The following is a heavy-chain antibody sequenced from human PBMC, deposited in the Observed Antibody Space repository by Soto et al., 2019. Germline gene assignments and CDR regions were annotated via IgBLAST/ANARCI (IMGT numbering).Heavy chain of an antibody. CDR1: GYTFTSYG. V-gene: IGHV1-18*01. CDR2: ISAYNGNT. J-gene: IGHJ5*02. D-gene: IGHD3-10*01. CDR3: ARLPKDHYYGSGSLTYNWFDP. Sequence: ASVTVSCQASGYTFTSYGISWVRQAPGQGLEWMGWISAYNGNTNYSPSFQGHVTISADKSISTAYLQWSSLKASDTAMYYCARLPKDHYYGSGSLTYNWFDPWGQGTLVTVSS.